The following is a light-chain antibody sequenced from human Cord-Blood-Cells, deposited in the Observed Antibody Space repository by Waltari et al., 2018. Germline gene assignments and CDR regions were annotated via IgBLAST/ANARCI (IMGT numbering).Light chain of an antibody. Sequence: DIQMTQSPSSLSASVGDRVTITCRASQSISSYLNWHQQKPGKAPKLLIYAASSLQSGVPSRFSGRGSGTDFTLTISSLQPEDFATYYCQQSYSTPFTFGPGTKVDIK. CDR2: AAS. V-gene: IGKV1-39*01. CDR1: QSISSY. CDR3: QQSYSTPFT. J-gene: IGKJ3*01.